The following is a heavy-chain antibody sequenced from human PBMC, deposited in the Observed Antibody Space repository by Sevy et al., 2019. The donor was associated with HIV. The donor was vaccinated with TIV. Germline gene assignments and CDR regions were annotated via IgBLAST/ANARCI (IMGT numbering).Heavy chain of an antibody. CDR1: GFSFSSYA. Sequence: GGSLRLSCAASGFSFSSYAMSWVRQTPGKGLEWVSAISGSGGSTYYADSVKGRFTISRDNSKKTRYLQMNSLRAEDTAVYYCAKGGFTMVRGVFDYWGQGTLVTVSS. CDR2: ISGSGGST. CDR3: AKGGFTMVRGVFDY. V-gene: IGHV3-23*01. J-gene: IGHJ4*02. D-gene: IGHD3-10*01.